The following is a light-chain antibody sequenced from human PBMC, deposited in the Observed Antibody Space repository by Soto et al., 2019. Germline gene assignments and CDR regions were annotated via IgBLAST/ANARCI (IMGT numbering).Light chain of an antibody. Sequence: DIQMTQSPSSLSASVGDRVTITCRASQSISSSLNWYQQKPGKAPELLIYSAGTLQRGVPSRFSGSGFGTDFSLTISSLQPEDFGKFYCQQSYSFPFAFGGGTNVEIK. CDR1: QSISSS. CDR2: SAG. V-gene: IGKV1-39*01. J-gene: IGKJ4*01. CDR3: QQSYSFPFA.